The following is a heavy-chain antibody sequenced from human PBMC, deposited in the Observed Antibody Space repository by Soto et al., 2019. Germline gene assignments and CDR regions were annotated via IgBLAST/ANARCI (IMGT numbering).Heavy chain of an antibody. CDR2: IYYSGST. Sequence: PSETLSLTCTVSGGSISSYYWSWIRQPPGKGLEWIGYIYYSGSTNYNPSLKSRVTISVDTSKNQFSLKLSSVTAADTAVYYCARKYSSSWRWSDPWGQGTLVTVSS. D-gene: IGHD6-13*01. J-gene: IGHJ5*02. CDR3: ARKYSSSWRWSDP. CDR1: GGSISSYY. V-gene: IGHV4-59*01.